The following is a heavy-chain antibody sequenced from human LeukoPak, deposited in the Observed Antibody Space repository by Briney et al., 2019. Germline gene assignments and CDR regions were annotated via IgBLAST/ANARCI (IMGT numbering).Heavy chain of an antibody. J-gene: IGHJ4*02. Sequence: PSETLSLTCIVSGGSISSYSWSWIRQPAGKGLEWIGRLYTSGSTNYNPSLKSRVIMSVDTSKNQFSLKLSSVTAADTAVYYCARVGSSSWYAPRTLPPFFDYWGQGTLVTVSS. V-gene: IGHV4-4*07. CDR3: ARVGSSSWYAPRTLPPFFDY. CDR2: LYTSGST. CDR1: GGSISSYS. D-gene: IGHD6-13*01.